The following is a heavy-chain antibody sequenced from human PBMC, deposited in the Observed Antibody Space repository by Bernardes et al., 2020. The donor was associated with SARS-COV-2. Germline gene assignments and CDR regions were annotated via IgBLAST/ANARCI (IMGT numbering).Heavy chain of an antibody. D-gene: IGHD6-19*01. CDR1: GFTFTSYA. CDR2: ISGSADST. Sequence: GGSLRLSRAASGFTFTSYAVGWVRQAPGKGLEWVSAISGSADSTFYGDSVKGRFTISRDNSKKTVDLQMNSLRAEDTAVYYCAISPSRRLEGGWDHWGQGTLVTVSS. V-gene: IGHV3-23*01. CDR3: AISPSRRLEGGWDH. J-gene: IGHJ4*02.